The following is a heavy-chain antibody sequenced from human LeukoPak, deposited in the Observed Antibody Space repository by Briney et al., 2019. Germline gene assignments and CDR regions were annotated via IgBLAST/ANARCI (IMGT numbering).Heavy chain of an antibody. D-gene: IGHD5-18*01. CDR2: INRDGSRT. V-gene: IGHV3-74*01. J-gene: IGHJ4*02. Sequence: GSLRLSCAASGFTFSNHWMHWVRQAPGKGLMWVSRINRDGSRTDHADSVKGRFTISRDDAKNTLYLQVNSLRAEDTAVYFCARGGSDTAMAHDYWGQGTLVTVSS. CDR1: GFTFSNHW. CDR3: ARGGSDTAMAHDY.